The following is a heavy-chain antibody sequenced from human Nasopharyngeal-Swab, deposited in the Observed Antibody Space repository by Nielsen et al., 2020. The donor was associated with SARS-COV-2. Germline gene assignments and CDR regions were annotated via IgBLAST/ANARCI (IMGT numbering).Heavy chain of an antibody. V-gene: IGHV3-30-3*01. CDR2: ISYDGSNK. CDR3: ARRSSRGMDV. D-gene: IGHD2-2*01. CDR1: GFTFSSYA. J-gene: IGHJ6*02. Sequence: GESLKISCAASGFTFSSYAMHWVRQAPGKGLEWVAVISYDGSNKYYADSVKGRFTISRDNSKNTLYLQMNSLRAEDTAVYYCARRSSRGMDVWGQGTTVTVSS.